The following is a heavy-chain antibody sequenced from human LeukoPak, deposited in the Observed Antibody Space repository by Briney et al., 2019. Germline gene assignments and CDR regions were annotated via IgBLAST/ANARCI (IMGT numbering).Heavy chain of an antibody. CDR1: GASISNYH. D-gene: IGHD1-1*01. V-gene: IGHV4-4*07. Sequence: SETLSLTCTVSGASISNYHWSWVRQPAGKGLEWIGRIYISGSTNYNPSLKSRVTMSVDTSKNQFSLKLSSVTAADTAVYYCARDSGTPFDPWGQGTLVTASS. CDR3: ARDSGTPFDP. CDR2: IYISGST. J-gene: IGHJ5*02.